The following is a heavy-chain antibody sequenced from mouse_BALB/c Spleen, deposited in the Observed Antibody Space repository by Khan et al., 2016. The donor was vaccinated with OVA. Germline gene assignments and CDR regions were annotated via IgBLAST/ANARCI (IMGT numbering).Heavy chain of an antibody. V-gene: IGHV1-54*01. CDR2: INPGSGGT. D-gene: IGHD2-1*01. J-gene: IGHJ4*01. Sequence: QVQLKESGAELGRPGTSVKVSCKASGYAFTNYLIEWVKQRPGQGLEWIGVINPGSGGTNYNEKFKGKATLTADKSSSTAYMQLSSLTSDDSAVYFCASKGNLYYYAMDYWGQGTSVTVSS. CDR1: GYAFTNYL. CDR3: ASKGNLYYYAMDY.